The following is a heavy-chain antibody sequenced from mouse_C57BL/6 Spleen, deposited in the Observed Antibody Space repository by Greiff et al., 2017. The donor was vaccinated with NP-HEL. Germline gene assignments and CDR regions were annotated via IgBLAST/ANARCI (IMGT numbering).Heavy chain of an antibody. D-gene: IGHD4-1*01. J-gene: IGHJ1*03. CDR3: ARNEELDDWYFDV. CDR2: IWTGGGT. V-gene: IGHV2-9-1*01. Sequence: VQLQQSGPGLVAPSQSLSITCTVSGFSLTSYAISWVRQPPGKGLEWLGVIWTGGGTNYNSALNSRLSISKDNSKSQVFLKMNSLQTDDTARYYCARNEELDDWYFDVWGTGTTVTVSS. CDR1: GFSLTSYA.